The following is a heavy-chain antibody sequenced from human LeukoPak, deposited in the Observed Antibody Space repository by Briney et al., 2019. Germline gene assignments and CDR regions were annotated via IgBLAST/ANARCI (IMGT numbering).Heavy chain of an antibody. CDR2: IVGSGGGT. D-gene: IGHD5-18*01. CDR1: GFTFSSYA. CDR3: ARINTAMVSYFLDY. V-gene: IGHV3-23*01. Sequence: HTGGSLRLSCAASGFTFSSYAMTWVRQAPGRGLEWVSSIVGSGGGTYYADSVKGRFTISRDNSKNTLYLQMSSLRAEDTAVYYCARINTAMVSYFLDYWGQGTLVTVSS. J-gene: IGHJ4*02.